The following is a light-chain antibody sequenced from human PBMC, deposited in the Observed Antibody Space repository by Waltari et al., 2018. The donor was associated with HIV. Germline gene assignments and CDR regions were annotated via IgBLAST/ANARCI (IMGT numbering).Light chain of an antibody. CDR2: DVI. V-gene: IGLV2-8*01. CDR1: SSDVGGYNY. CDR3: SAWDDNLSSLV. J-gene: IGLJ3*02. Sequence: QSALTQPPSASGSPGQSVTISCTGTSSDVGGYNYVSWYQQHPGKAPKLMIYDVIKRPSGVPDRFSGSKSGTSASLAISGLQADDEADYYCSAWDDNLSSLVLGGGTSLTVL.